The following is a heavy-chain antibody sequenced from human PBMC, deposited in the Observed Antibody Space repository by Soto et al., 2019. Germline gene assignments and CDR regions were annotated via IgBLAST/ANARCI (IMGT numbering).Heavy chain of an antibody. CDR3: ARGGGERHGPNIWNYFDY. V-gene: IGHV4-30-2*01. D-gene: IGHD3-16*01. CDR2: IYPSGSA. Sequence: SETLSLTCAVSGGSVSSGGYSWSWIRQPPGKGLEWIGYIYPSGSAYYNPSLKSRVTISIDRSKNQFSLKLSSVTAADTAVYHCARGGGERHGPNIWNYFDYWGQGSLVTVSS. CDR1: GGSVSSGGYS. J-gene: IGHJ4*02.